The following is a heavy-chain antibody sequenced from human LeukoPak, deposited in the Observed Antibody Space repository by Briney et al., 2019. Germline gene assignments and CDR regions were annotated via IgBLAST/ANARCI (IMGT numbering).Heavy chain of an antibody. J-gene: IGHJ3*02. CDR2: IYYSGST. CDR3: ASSGGTYDSSLRRFAFDI. CDR1: GGSISSYY. D-gene: IGHD3-22*01. Sequence: ETLSLTCTVSGGSISSYYWSWIRQPPGKGLEWIGYIYYSGSTNYNPSLKSRVTISVDTSKNQFSLKLSSVTAADTAVYYCASSGGTYDSSLRRFAFDIWGQGTMVTVSS. V-gene: IGHV4-59*01.